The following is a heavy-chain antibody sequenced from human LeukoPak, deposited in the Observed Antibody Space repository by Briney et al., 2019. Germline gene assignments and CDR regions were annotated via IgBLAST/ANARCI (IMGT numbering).Heavy chain of an antibody. CDR1: GGSISGYY. D-gene: IGHD3-3*01. CDR3: ARATRRSAGYYMDV. CDR2: IYYSGST. J-gene: IGHJ6*03. V-gene: IGHV4-59*12. Sequence: SETLSLTCPVSGGSISGYYWSWIRQPPGKGLEWIGYIYYSGSTSYNPSLTSRVTISVDTSKNQFSLKLSSVTAADTAVYYCARATRRSAGYYMDVWGKGTTVTVSS.